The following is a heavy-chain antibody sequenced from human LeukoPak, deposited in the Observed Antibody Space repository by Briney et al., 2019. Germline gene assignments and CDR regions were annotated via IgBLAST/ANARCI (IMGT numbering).Heavy chain of an antibody. V-gene: IGHV4-34*01. CDR3: AREWFGNFDY. Sequence: SETLSLTCAVYGGSFSGYYWSWVRQPPGKGLEWIGEINHSGSTNYNPSLKSRVTISVDTSKNQFPLKLSSVTAADTAVYYCAREWFGNFDYWGQGTLVTVSS. CDR2: INHSGST. J-gene: IGHJ4*02. D-gene: IGHD2-8*01. CDR1: GGSFSGYY.